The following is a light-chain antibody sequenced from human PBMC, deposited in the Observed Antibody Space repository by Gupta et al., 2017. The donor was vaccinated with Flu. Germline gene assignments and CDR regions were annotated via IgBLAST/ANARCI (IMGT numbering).Light chain of an antibody. CDR3: QQDRSYPWT. J-gene: IGKJ1*01. Sequence: PSTLSASVGDRVTITCRASQSSDSWLAWYQQKPGKAPKLLIYKASKLESAVPSRFSGSGSGTEFTLTTSSRQPDDFATYYCQQDRSYPWTFGQGTTVEIQ. V-gene: IGKV1-5*03. CDR1: QSSDSW. CDR2: KAS.